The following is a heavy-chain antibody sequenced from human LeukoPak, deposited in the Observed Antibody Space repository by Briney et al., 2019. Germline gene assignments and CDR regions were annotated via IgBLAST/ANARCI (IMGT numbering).Heavy chain of an antibody. CDR3: ARAINRRGPSSPYGY. Sequence: GGSLRLSCAASGFTFSSYAMSWVRQAPGMGLEWVSAISGRGGSTYYADSVKGRFTISRDNSKNTLHLQMNSLRVEDTAVYYCARAINRRGPSSPYGYWGQGTLVTVSS. CDR1: GFTFSSYA. D-gene: IGHD6-6*01. V-gene: IGHV3-23*01. CDR2: ISGRGGST. J-gene: IGHJ4*02.